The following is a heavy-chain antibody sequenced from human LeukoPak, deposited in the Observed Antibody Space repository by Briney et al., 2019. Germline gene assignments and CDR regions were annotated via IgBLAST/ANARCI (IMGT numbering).Heavy chain of an antibody. CDR1: GFTFSSYS. CDR2: ISSSSSYI. V-gene: IGHV3-21*04. D-gene: IGHD2-2*01. J-gene: IGHJ4*02. CDR3: ARVPLRYCSSTSWYANDY. Sequence: GGSLRLSCAASGFTFSSYSMNWVRPAPGKGREWVSSISSSSSYIYYADSGKGRFTISRDNAKNSLYLQMNSLRAEDTAVYYCARVPLRYCSSTSWYANDYWGQGTLVTVSS.